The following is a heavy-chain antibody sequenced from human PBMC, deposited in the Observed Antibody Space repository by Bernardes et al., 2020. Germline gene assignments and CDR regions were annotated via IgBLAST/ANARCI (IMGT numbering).Heavy chain of an antibody. V-gene: IGHV3-21*01. CDR3: ARDPTPASEGISPAAFDI. J-gene: IGHJ3*02. Sequence: GGSLRLSCAASGFTLSGYSMNWVRQAPGKGLEWVSSLSSSSSYKYYADSLKGRFTISRDNAKNSLYLQMNSLRAEDTAVYYCARDPTPASEGISPAAFDIWGQGTMVSVST. D-gene: IGHD6-25*01. CDR2: LSSSSSYK. CDR1: GFTLSGYS.